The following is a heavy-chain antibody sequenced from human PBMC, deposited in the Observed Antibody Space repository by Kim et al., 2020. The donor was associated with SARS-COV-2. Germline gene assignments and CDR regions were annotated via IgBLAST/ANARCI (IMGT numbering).Heavy chain of an antibody. CDR2: ISGSGGST. CDR3: AKGRTKMPSKFLAYGDYVNYYYYGMDV. D-gene: IGHD4-17*01. Sequence: GGSLRLSCAASGFTFSSYAMSWVRQAPEKGLEWVSAISGSGGSTYYADSVKGRFTISRDNSKNTLYLQMNSLRAEDTAVYYCAKGRTKMPSKFLAYGDYVNYYYYGMDVWGQGTTVTVSS. V-gene: IGHV3-23*01. J-gene: IGHJ6*02. CDR1: GFTFSSYA.